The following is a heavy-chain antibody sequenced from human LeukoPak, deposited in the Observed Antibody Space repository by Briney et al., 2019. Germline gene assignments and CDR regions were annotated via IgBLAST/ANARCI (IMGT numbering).Heavy chain of an antibody. J-gene: IGHJ4*02. Sequence: SETLSLTCIVSGGSISSSSYYWGWIRQPPGKGLEWIGSIYYSGSTYYNPSLKSRVTISVDTSKNQFSLKLSSVTAADTAVYYCARGPQGYFDYWGQGTLVTVSS. CDR2: IYYSGST. CDR1: GGSISSSSYY. CDR3: ARGPQGYFDY. V-gene: IGHV4-39*01.